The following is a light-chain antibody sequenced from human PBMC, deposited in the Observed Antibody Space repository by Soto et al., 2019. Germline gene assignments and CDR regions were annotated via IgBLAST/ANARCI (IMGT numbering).Light chain of an antibody. J-gene: IGKJ2*01. Sequence: EIVLTQSPGILSLSPGERATLSCRASQSVSSSYLAGYQQKPGQAHRLLIYGASNRATGIPDMFSASGSKTDFTLTIIRLEPEDVAVYYCQQYGGSPPYTFGQGTKLEIK. CDR3: QQYGGSPPYT. V-gene: IGKV3-20*01. CDR1: QSVSSSY. CDR2: GAS.